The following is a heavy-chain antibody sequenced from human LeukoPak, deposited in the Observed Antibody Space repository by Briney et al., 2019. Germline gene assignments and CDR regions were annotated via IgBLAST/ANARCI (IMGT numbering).Heavy chain of an antibody. V-gene: IGHV3-66*02. CDR2: IYSDGST. CDR1: GFAVSTNY. D-gene: IGHD1-26*01. CDR3: ARDQRSESYYPWGWFDP. J-gene: IGHJ5*02. Sequence: GGSLRLSCAASGFAVSTNYLRWVRQAPGKGLEWVSVIYSDGSTYYTDSVKGRFIISRDNSKNTLYLQMNSLRPEDTAVYYCARDQRSESYYPWGWFDPWGQGTLVTVSS.